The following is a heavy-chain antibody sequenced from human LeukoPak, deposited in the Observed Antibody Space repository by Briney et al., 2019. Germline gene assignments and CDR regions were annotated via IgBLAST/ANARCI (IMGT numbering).Heavy chain of an antibody. CDR3: ARSDFFDY. V-gene: IGHV3-74*01. Sequence: GGSLRLSCAASGFTFSDYWMHWVRQAPGKGLVWVSRINGDGSSTLYADSVKGRFTISRDNAKNTLYLQMSSLRAEDTAVYYCARSDFFDYWGQGTLVPVSS. J-gene: IGHJ4*02. D-gene: IGHD2-21*01. CDR1: GFTFSDYW. CDR2: INGDGSST.